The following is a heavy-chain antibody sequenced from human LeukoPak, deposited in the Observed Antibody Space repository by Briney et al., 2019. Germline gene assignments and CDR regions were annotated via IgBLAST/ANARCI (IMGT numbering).Heavy chain of an antibody. D-gene: IGHD2-2*01. CDR2: IVGSGGNM. J-gene: IGHJ4*02. V-gene: IGHV3-23*01. Sequence: GGSLRLSCAPSGFTFDNFAMTWVRQAPGKGLEWVSAIVGSGGNMYYADSVKGRFTISRDNFKSTLYLQVNSLRAEDTAVYYCAKGLTWDSTSCSDWGQGTLVTVSS. CDR3: AKGLTWDSTSCSD. CDR1: GFTFDNFA.